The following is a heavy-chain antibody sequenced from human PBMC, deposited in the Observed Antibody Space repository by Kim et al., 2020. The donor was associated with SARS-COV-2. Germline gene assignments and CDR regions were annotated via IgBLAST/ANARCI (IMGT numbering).Heavy chain of an antibody. CDR3: ARDGPGIVGAESFDY. CDR2: ISAYNGNT. Sequence: ASVKVSCKASGYTFTSYGISWVRQAPGQGLEWMGWISAYNGNTNYAQKLQGRVTMTTDTSTSTAYMELRSLRSDDTAVYYCARDGPGIVGAESFDYWGQGTLVTVSS. CDR1: GYTFTSYG. J-gene: IGHJ4*02. V-gene: IGHV1-18*01. D-gene: IGHD1-26*01.